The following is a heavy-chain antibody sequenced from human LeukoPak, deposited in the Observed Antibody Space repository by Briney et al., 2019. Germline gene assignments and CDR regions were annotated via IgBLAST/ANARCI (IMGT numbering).Heavy chain of an antibody. Sequence: GGSLRLSCAASGFTFSSYAMSWVRQAPGKGLEWVSGIVGSGGSTYYADSVKGRFTISRDNSKNTLYLQMNSLRAEDTAVYYCARDRPQGYYYYMDVWGKGTTVTVSS. V-gene: IGHV3-23*01. CDR2: IVGSGGST. D-gene: IGHD6-6*01. CDR1: GFTFSSYA. CDR3: ARDRPQGYYYYMDV. J-gene: IGHJ6*03.